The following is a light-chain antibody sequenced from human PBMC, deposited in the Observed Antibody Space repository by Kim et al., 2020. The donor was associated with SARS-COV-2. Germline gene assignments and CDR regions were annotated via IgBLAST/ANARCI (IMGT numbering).Light chain of an antibody. V-gene: IGKV3-11*01. Sequence: PGERATLSRRASQSVSSYLAWYQQKPGQAPRLLIYDASNRATGIPARFSGSGSGTDFTLTISSLEPEDFAVYYCQQRSNWPPKLTFGGGTKVDIK. CDR2: DAS. CDR1: QSVSSY. CDR3: QQRSNWPPKLT. J-gene: IGKJ4*01.